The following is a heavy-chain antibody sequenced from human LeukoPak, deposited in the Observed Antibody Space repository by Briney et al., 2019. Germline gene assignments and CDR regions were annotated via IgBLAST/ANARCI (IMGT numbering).Heavy chain of an antibody. V-gene: IGHV3-11*04. CDR3: VRDPATVAGTPNFDY. D-gene: IGHD6-19*01. Sequence: GGSLRLSCAASGFTFSDYYMIWIRQAPGKGLQWFSYISSSGSTMYYADSVKGGITISRDNVKNSLSLQMNSLRAEDTAVYYCVRDPATVAGTPNFDYWGQGTLVTVSS. J-gene: IGHJ4*02. CDR2: ISSSGSTM. CDR1: GFTFSDYY.